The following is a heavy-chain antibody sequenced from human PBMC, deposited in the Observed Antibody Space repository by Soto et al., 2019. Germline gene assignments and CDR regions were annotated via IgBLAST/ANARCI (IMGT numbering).Heavy chain of an antibody. CDR3: AGEFWSGYYTPSNDYYYGMDV. J-gene: IGHJ6*02. CDR2: INHSGST. V-gene: IGHV4-34*01. CDR1: GGSFSGYY. Sequence: SETLSLTCAVYGGSFSGYYWSWIRQPPGKGLEWIGEINHSGSTNYNPSLKSRVTISVDTSKNQFSLKLSSVTAADTAVYYCAGEFWSGYYTPSNDYYYGMDVWGQGTTVTVSS. D-gene: IGHD3-3*01.